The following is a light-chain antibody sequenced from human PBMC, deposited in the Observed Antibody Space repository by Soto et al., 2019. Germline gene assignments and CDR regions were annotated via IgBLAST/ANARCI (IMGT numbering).Light chain of an antibody. Sequence: DVVMTQSPLSLPVTLGQPASISCRSSQSLVHSDGNTYLNWFQQRPGQSPRRLIYKVSNRDSGVPDRFSGSGSGTDFTLLISRVQAPAVGIYYCMQGTHRPQCTFGQGTKLEIK. J-gene: IGKJ2*02. CDR2: KVS. CDR1: QSLVHSDGNTY. V-gene: IGKV2-30*02. CDR3: MQGTHRPQCT.